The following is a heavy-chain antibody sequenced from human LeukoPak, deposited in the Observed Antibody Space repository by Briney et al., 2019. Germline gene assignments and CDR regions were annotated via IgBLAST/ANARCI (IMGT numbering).Heavy chain of an antibody. CDR3: AREFSGDYDILTGYYEGNAFDY. D-gene: IGHD3-9*01. CDR1: AFTFSRYG. V-gene: IGHV3-30*02. Sequence: PGGSLRLSCATSAFTFSRYGMHWVRQAPGKGLEWVAFIPYDGSNKYYADSVKGRFTISRDNAKNTLYLQMNSLRAEDTAVYYCAREFSGDYDILTGYYEGNAFDYWGQGTLVTVSS. J-gene: IGHJ4*02. CDR2: IPYDGSNK.